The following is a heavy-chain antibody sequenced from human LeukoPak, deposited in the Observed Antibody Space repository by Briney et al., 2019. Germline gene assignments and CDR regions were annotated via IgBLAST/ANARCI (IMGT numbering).Heavy chain of an antibody. CDR2: ISSSSSYI. V-gene: IGHV3-21*01. CDR1: GFTFSSYS. CDR3: ARSLGYVGATTSGY. J-gene: IGHJ4*02. Sequence: PGGSLRLSCAASGFTFSSYSMNWVRQAPGKGLEWVSSISSSSSYIYYADSVKGRFTISRDNAKNSLYLQMNSLRAEDTAVYYCARSLGYVGATTSGYWGQGTLVTVSS. D-gene: IGHD1-26*01.